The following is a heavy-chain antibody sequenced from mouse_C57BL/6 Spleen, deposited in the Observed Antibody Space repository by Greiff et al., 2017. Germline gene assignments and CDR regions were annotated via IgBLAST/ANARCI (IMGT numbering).Heavy chain of an antibody. D-gene: IGHD2-4*01. CDR2: IHPNSGST. CDR3: ARWDYDGYAMDY. CDR1: GYTFTSYW. V-gene: IGHV1-64*01. Sequence: VQLQQPGAELVKPGASVKLSCKASGYTFTSYWMHWVKQRPGQGLEWIGMIHPNSGSTNYNEKFKSKATLTVDKSSSTAYMQLSSLTSEDSAVYYCARWDYDGYAMDYWGQGTSVTVSS. J-gene: IGHJ4*01.